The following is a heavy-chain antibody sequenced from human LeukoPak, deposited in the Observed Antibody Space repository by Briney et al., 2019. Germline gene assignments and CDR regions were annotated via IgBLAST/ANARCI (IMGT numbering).Heavy chain of an antibody. Sequence: GTSLRLSCAASGFSFSTYAMHWVRQAPGKGLDWVAMIWSDASNQYYADSVKGRFTISRDNSKNTLYLQMNSLRAEDTAVYYCAKESSWGTVVTPGGPSAWGQGTLVTVSS. CDR3: AKESSWGTVVTPGGPSA. V-gene: IGHV3-33*06. CDR2: IWSDASNQ. D-gene: IGHD4-23*01. CDR1: GFSFSTYA. J-gene: IGHJ5*02.